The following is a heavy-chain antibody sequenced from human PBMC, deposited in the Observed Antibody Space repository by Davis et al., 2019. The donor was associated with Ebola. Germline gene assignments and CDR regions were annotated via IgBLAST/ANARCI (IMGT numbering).Heavy chain of an antibody. D-gene: IGHD6-25*01. CDR1: GGTFSSYA. CDR2: IIPIFGTA. J-gene: IGHJ3*01. Sequence: SVKVSCKASGGTFSSYAISWVRQAPGQGLEWMGGIIPIFGTANYAPKFQGRVTITADKSTSTAYMELNSLRSEDTAMYYCAKSARGDASDVWGQGTVVSVSS. V-gene: IGHV1-69*06. CDR3: AKSARGDASDV.